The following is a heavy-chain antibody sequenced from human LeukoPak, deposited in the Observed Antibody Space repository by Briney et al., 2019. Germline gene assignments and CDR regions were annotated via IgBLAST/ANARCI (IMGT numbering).Heavy chain of an antibody. J-gene: IGHJ1*01. V-gene: IGHV3-23*01. CDR3: AKGYYYDSSGYYYSLVYFQH. D-gene: IGHD3-22*01. CDR2: ISGSGGST. CDR1: GFTFSSYA. Sequence: GGSLRLSCAASGFTFSSYAMSWVRQAPGKGLEWVSAISGSGGSTYYADSVKGRFTISRDNSKNTLYLQMNSLRAEDTAVYYCAKGYYYDSSGYYYSLVYFQHWGQGTLVTVSS.